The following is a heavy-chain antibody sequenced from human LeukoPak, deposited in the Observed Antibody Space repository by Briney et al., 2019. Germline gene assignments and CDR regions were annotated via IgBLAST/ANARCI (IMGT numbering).Heavy chain of an antibody. J-gene: IGHJ4*02. CDR3: ATALPGSSGYYNPDY. CDR2: FDPEDGET. V-gene: IGHV1-24*01. Sequence: ASVKVSAKVSGYTLTELSIHWVRQAPGKGLEWMGGFDPEDGETIYAQKFQGRVTMTEDTSTDTAYMELSSLRSEDTAVYYCATALPGSSGYYNPDYWGQGTLVTVSS. CDR1: GYTLTELS. D-gene: IGHD3-22*01.